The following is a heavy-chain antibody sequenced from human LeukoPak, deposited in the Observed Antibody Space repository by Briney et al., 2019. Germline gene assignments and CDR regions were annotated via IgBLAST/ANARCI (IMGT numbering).Heavy chain of an antibody. CDR1: GYTFTRYD. CDR3: ARTGVAATRGYYYYYYMDV. Sequence: ASVKVSCKASGYTFTRYDINWVRQSTGQGLEWMGWMNPNSGNTGYAQKFQGRVTMTRNTSISTAYMELSSLRSEDTAVYYCARTGVAATRGYYYYYYMDVWGKGTTVTVSS. J-gene: IGHJ6*03. V-gene: IGHV1-8*01. D-gene: IGHD2-15*01. CDR2: MNPNSGNT.